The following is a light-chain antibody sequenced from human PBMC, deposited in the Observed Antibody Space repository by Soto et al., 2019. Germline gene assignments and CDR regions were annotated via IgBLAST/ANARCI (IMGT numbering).Light chain of an antibody. J-gene: IGKJ5*01. CDR3: QQYGSSPPIT. V-gene: IGKV3-20*01. CDR1: QSVTSTY. CDR2: GAS. Sequence: EIVLTQSPGTLSLSPGERATLSCRASQSVTSTYLAWYQQKPGQAPRLLIYGASSRATGIPDRFRGSGSGTDFTLIISRLEPEDFAVYYCQQYGSSPPITFGQGTLLEIK.